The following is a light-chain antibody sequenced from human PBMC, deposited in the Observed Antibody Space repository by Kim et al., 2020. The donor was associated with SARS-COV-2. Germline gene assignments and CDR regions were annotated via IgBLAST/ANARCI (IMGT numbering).Light chain of an antibody. CDR1: TSNSASNT. V-gene: IGLV1-44*01. J-gene: IGLJ2*01. CDR3: AAWDDSLNGVV. CDR2: GNN. Sequence: GQIATISSSGSTSNSASNTVHCYQQLPGTAPKLLIYGNNQRPSGVPDRFSGSKSGTSASLAISGLQAEDEADYYCAAWDDSLNGVVFGGGTQLTVL.